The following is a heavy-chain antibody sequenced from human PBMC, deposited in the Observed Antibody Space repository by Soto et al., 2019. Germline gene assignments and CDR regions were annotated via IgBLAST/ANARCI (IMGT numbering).Heavy chain of an antibody. CDR1: GGSISSYY. V-gene: IGHV4-59*01. CDR3: ARALHLLIDAFDI. D-gene: IGHD2-15*01. Sequence: QVQLQESGPGLVKPSETLSLTCTVSGGSISSYYWSWIRQPPGKGLEWIGYIYYSGSTNYNPSLKSRVTISVDTSKNQFFLKLSSVTAADTAVYYCARALHLLIDAFDIWGQGTMVTVSS. CDR2: IYYSGST. J-gene: IGHJ3*02.